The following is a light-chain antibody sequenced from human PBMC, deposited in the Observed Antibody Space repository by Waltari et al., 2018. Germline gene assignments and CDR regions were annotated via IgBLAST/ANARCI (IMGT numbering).Light chain of an antibody. Sequence: DLTQPPSVSVSPGQTATITCSGEKLVDKYVCWYQQKPGMSPVMVIHQDSERPSGILGRCSCSNSGSAATLTIRGTQAVDEADYYCQTWDSGTVLFGGGTKVTVL. CDR1: KLVDKY. CDR2: QDS. CDR3: QTWDSGTVL. J-gene: IGLJ2*01. V-gene: IGLV3-1*01.